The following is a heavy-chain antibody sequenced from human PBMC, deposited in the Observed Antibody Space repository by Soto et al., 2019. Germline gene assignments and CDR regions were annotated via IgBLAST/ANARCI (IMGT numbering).Heavy chain of an antibody. D-gene: IGHD1-26*01. V-gene: IGHV4-59*12. J-gene: IGHJ4*02. CDR1: GGSIRNYY. Sequence: SETLSLSCTVSGGSIRNYYWSWIRQPPGKGLEWIGHIYYSGSTTYNPSLKSRITISVDTSKNQFSLKLTSVTAADTAVYYCARVYSGSYSDYWGQGTLVTVSS. CDR2: IYYSGST. CDR3: ARVYSGSYSDY.